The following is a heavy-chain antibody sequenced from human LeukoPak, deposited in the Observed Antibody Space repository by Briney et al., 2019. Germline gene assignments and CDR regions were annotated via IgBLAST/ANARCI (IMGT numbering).Heavy chain of an antibody. CDR2: IGTAGDT. V-gene: IGHV3-13*01. J-gene: IGHJ6*02. CDR1: GFTFSSYD. Sequence: SGGSLRLSCAASGFTFSSYDMHWVRQATGKGLEWVSAIGTAGDTYYPGSVKGRFTITRENAKNPLYLQMNSLRAGDTAVYYCAREIPVYGSGSPSGMDVWGQGTTVTVSS. D-gene: IGHD3-10*01. CDR3: AREIPVYGSGSPSGMDV.